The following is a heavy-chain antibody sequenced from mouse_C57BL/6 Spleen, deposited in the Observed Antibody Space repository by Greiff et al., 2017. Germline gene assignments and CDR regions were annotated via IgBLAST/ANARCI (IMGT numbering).Heavy chain of an antibody. CDR3: ARDSNWYAMCY. CDR2: ISDGGSYT. Sequence: EVQGVESGGGLVKPGGSLKLSCAASGFTFSSYAMSWVRQTPEKRLEWVATISDGGSYTYYPDNVKGRFTLSRDNAKNNLYLQMSHLKSEDTAMDDCARDSNWYAMCYWGQVTSVTVSS. CDR1: GFTFSSYA. J-gene: IGHJ4*01. V-gene: IGHV5-4*01. D-gene: IGHD2-5*01.